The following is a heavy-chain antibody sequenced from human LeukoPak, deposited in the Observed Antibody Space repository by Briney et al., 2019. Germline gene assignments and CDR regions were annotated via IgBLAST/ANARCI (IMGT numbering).Heavy chain of an antibody. CDR1: GGSISSSSYY. Sequence: PSETLSLTCTVSGGSISSSSYYWGWIRQPPGKGLEWIGSIYYSGSTYYNPSLKSRVIISVDTSKNQFSLKLSSVTAADTAVYYCARTTFWSGRSPDYHHCYMDVWGKGTTVTVSS. D-gene: IGHD3-3*01. V-gene: IGHV4-39*07. CDR3: ARTTFWSGRSPDYHHCYMDV. J-gene: IGHJ6*03. CDR2: IYYSGST.